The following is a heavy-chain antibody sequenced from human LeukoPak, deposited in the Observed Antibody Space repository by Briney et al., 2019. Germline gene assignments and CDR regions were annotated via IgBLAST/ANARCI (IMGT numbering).Heavy chain of an antibody. D-gene: IGHD6-19*01. CDR3: ARVSGSSGWYRDFDY. CDR1: GGSISSGGYS. J-gene: IGHJ4*02. Sequence: PSETLSLTCAVSGGSISSGGYSWSWTRQPPGKGLEWIGYIYHSGSTYYNPSLKSRVTISVDRSKNQFSLKLSSVTAADTAVYYCARVSGSSGWYRDFDYWGQGTLVTVSS. V-gene: IGHV4-30-2*01. CDR2: IYHSGST.